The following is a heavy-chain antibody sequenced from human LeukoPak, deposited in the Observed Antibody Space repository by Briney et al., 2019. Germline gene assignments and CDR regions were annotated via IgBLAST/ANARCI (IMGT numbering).Heavy chain of an antibody. CDR1: GFTFSIYS. CDR2: ISSSSSYI. D-gene: IGHD5-18*01. Sequence: GESLRLSCAASGFTFSIYSMNWVRQAPGKGLEWVSSISSSSSYIYYADSVKGRFTISRDNAKNSLYLQMNSLRAEDTAVYYCARAVGRLPEYFQHWGQGTLVTVSS. J-gene: IGHJ1*01. CDR3: ARAVGRLPEYFQH. V-gene: IGHV3-21*01.